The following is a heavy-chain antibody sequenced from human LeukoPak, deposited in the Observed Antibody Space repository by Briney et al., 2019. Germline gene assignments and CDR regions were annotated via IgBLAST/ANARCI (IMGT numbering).Heavy chain of an antibody. CDR1: GFTFSSYG. Sequence: GGSLRLSCAASGFTFSSYGMHWVRQAPGKGLEWVAFIRYDGSNKYYADSVKGRFTISRDNSKNTLYLQMNSLRAEDTAVYYCAKGPSSGWYLYYYYGMDGWGQGTTVTVSS. CDR2: IRYDGSNK. CDR3: AKGPSSGWYLYYYYGMDG. V-gene: IGHV3-30*02. D-gene: IGHD6-19*01. J-gene: IGHJ6*02.